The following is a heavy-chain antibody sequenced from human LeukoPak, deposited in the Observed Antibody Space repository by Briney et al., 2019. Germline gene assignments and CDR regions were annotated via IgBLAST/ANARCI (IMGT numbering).Heavy chain of an antibody. CDR3: ARDAIVRDYSNSDF. CDR2: INPNSGGT. Sequence: ASVKVSCKASGYTFTGYYIHWVRQAPGQGLEWMGWINPNSGGTNYAQKFQGRVTMTRDTSISTAYMDLSRLTSDDAAVYYCARDAIVRDYSNSDFWGQGTLVTVSS. V-gene: IGHV1-2*02. J-gene: IGHJ4*02. D-gene: IGHD4-11*01. CDR1: GYTFTGYY.